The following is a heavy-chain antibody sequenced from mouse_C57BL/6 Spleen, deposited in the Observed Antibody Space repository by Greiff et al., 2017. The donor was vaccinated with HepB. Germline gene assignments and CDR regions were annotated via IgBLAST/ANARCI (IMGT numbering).Heavy chain of an antibody. CDR3: ARYYYGHEDFGG. V-gene: IGHV1-50*01. J-gene: IGHJ1*03. D-gene: IGHD1-1*01. CDR2: IDPSDSYT. Sequence: QVQLQQPGAELVKPGASVKLSCKASGYTFTSYWMQWVKQRPGQGLEWIGEIDPSDSYTNYNQKFKGKATLTVDTSSSTAYMQLSSLTSEDSAVYYCARYYYGHEDFGGWGTGATVAVAS. CDR1: GYTFTSYW.